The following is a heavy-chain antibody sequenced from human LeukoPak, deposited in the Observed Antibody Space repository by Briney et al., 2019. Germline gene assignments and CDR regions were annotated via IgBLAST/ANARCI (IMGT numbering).Heavy chain of an antibody. CDR2: ITSGGGFK. J-gene: IGHJ4*02. V-gene: IGHV3-11*04. CDR3: ARVRPGSSGSYYRTS. Sequence: GGSLRLSCVGAGFPFSDFHMSWIRQAPGKGLERVSYITSGGGFKYYADSVKGRFSISRDDSKNSVFLQMNSLRVKDTAVYYCARVRPGSSGSYYRTSWGQGTLVTVSS. CDR1: GFPFSDFH. D-gene: IGHD3-22*01.